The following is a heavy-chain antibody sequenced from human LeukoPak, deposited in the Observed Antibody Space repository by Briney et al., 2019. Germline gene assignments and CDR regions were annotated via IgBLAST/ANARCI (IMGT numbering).Heavy chain of an antibody. D-gene: IGHD6-13*01. CDR2: IKPDGSET. Sequence: PGTSLRLSCAASGFTFSAYAMHWVRQAPGKGLEWVANIKPDGSETYYVDPVKGRFTISRDNAKSFLYLQMNSLRGEDTAVYHCGGFGYEAAVDLWGQGTLVTVSS. CDR1: GFTFSAYA. V-gene: IGHV3-7*01. CDR3: GGFGYEAAVDL. J-gene: IGHJ4*02.